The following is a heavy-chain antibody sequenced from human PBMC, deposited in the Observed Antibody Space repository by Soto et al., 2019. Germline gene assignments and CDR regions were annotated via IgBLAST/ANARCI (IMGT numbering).Heavy chain of an antibody. CDR1: L. Sequence: LMSWVRQAPGKGLEWVASISQDGTDTDYVDSVKGRFAISRDNPKNSLYLQMNSLRADDTAVYYCARDPLSYGDYAQTYWYFDLWGRGTRVTVSS. CDR2: ISQDGTDT. CDR3: ARDPLSYGDYAQTYWYFDL. J-gene: IGHJ2*01. V-gene: IGHV3-7*01. D-gene: IGHD4-17*01.